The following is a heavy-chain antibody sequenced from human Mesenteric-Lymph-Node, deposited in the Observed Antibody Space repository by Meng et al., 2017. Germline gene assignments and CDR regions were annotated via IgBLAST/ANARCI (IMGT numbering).Heavy chain of an antibody. V-gene: IGHV1-69*01. J-gene: IGHJ4*02. Sequence: VGMVQSGAEVRRPGSSVKVSCKDSGGTFSSYAISWVRQVPGQGLEWMGGIIPIFGTANHAQKFQGRVTITADESTSTAYMELSSLRSEDTAVYYCARVDSSGWYLFDYWGQGTLVTVSS. CDR3: ARVDSSGWYLFDY. D-gene: IGHD6-19*01. CDR2: IIPIFGTA. CDR1: GGTFSSYA.